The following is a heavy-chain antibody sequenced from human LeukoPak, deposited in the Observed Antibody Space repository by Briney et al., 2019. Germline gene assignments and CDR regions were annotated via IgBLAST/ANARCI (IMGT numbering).Heavy chain of an antibody. Sequence: ASVKVSCKPSGYTFTSYYMHWVRQTPRQGLEWMGIINPSGGSTSYAQKFQGRVTMTRDTSTSTVYMELSSLRSEDTAVYYCVARLPAAILVDVWGKGTTVTVSS. V-gene: IGHV1-46*01. D-gene: IGHD2-2*02. CDR2: INPSGGST. J-gene: IGHJ6*04. CDR1: GYTFTSYY. CDR3: VARLPAAILVDV.